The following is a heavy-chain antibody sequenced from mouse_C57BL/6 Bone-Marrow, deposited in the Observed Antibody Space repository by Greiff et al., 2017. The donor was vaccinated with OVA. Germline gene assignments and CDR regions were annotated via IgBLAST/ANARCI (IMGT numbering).Heavy chain of an antibody. CDR3: AIRLRAD. J-gene: IGHJ3*01. D-gene: IGHD3-2*02. Sequence: QVQLQQPGTELVKPGASVKLSCKASGYTFTSYWMHWVKQRPGQGLEWIGNINPSNGGHNYNEKFKSKATLTVDKSSSTAYMQLISLTSEDSAVYYCAIRLRADWGQGTLVTVSA. V-gene: IGHV1-53*01. CDR1: GYTFTSYW. CDR2: INPSNGGH.